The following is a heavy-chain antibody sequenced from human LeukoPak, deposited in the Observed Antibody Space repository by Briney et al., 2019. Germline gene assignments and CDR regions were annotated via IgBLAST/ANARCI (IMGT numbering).Heavy chain of an antibody. CDR1: GYTFTGYY. CDR2: INPNSGGT. J-gene: IGHJ4*02. CDR3: ARVLVGIPAANKYYFDY. V-gene: IGHV1-2*02. D-gene: IGHD2-2*01. Sequence: ASVKVSCKASGYTFTGYYMHWVRQAPGQGLEWMGWINPNSGGTNYAQKFQGRVTMTRDTSISTAYMELSRLRSDDTAVYYCARVLVGIPAANKYYFDYWGQGTLVTVSS.